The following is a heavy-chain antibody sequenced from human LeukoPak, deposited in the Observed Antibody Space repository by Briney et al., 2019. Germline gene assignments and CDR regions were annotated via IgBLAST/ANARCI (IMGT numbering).Heavy chain of an antibody. Sequence: PGGSLRLSCAASGFTFSSYSMNWVRQAPGKGLEWVSSISSSSSYIYYADSVKGRFTISRDNAKNSLYLQMNSLRAEDTALYYCAKGDDFDYVVKGNYFDYWGQGTLVTVSS. V-gene: IGHV3-21*04. D-gene: IGHD3-16*01. CDR1: GFTFSSYS. CDR3: AKGDDFDYVVKGNYFDY. J-gene: IGHJ4*02. CDR2: ISSSSSYI.